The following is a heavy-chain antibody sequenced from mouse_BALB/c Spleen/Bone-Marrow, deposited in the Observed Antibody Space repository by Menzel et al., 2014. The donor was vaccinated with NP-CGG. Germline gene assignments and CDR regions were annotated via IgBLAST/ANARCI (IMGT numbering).Heavy chain of an antibody. J-gene: IGHJ2*01. Sequence: QVQLQQSGAELAKRGASVKMSCKASGYTFTSYWMHWVKQRPGQGLEWIGYINPSTGYTEYNQKFKDKATLTADKSSSTAYMQLSSLTSEDSAVYYCATGTYYFDYWGQGTTLTVSS. CDR2: INPSTGYT. V-gene: IGHV1-7*01. D-gene: IGHD4-1*01. CDR1: GYTFTSYW. CDR3: ATGTYYFDY.